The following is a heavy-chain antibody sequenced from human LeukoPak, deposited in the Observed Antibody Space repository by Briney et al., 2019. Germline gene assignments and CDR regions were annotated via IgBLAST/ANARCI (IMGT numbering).Heavy chain of an antibody. D-gene: IGHD4-17*01. CDR1: GGSFSGYY. CDR2: INHSGST. Sequence: SETLSLTCAVYGGSFSGYYWSWIRQPPGKGLEWIGEINHSGSTNYNPSLKSRVTISVDTPKNQFSLKLSSVTAADTAVYYCARDAVDGDYVDYWGQGTLVTVSS. CDR3: ARDAVDGDYVDY. J-gene: IGHJ4*02. V-gene: IGHV4-34*01.